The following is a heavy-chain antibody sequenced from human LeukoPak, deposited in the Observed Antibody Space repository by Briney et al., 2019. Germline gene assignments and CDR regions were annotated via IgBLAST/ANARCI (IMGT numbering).Heavy chain of an antibody. CDR3: AKILWFGELLGPIDY. D-gene: IGHD3-10*01. V-gene: IGHV3-23*01. CDR1: GFTFSSYA. Sequence: GGSLRLSCAASGFTFSSYAMSWVRQAPGKGLEWVSAIGGSGGSTYYADSVKGRFTISRDNSKNTLYLQMNSLRAEDTAVYYCAKILWFGELLGPIDYWGQGTLVTVSS. CDR2: IGGSGGST. J-gene: IGHJ4*02.